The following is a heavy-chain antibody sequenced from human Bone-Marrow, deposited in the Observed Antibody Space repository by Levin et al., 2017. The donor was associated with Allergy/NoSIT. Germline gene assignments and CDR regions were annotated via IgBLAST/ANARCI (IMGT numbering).Heavy chain of an antibody. V-gene: IGHV3-7*01. D-gene: IGHD3-16*01. CDR2: IKPDGRQK. CDR1: GFTFSSFW. CDR3: MREGD. Sequence: GGSLRLSCAASGFTFSSFWMAWVRQSPGKGLEWLANIKPDGRQKNYVDFVKGRFTISRDNAKNSVYLQMNSLRVEDTAVYYCMREGDWGQGTLVTVSS. J-gene: IGHJ4*02.